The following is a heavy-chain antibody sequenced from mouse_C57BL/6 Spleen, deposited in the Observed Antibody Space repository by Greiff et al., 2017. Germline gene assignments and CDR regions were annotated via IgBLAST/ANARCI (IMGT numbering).Heavy chain of an antibody. V-gene: IGHV1-4*01. CDR1: GYTFTSYT. Sequence: VQLQQSGAELARPGASVKISCKASGYTFTSYTMRWLKQRPGRGLEWIGYINPSSGYTKSNQKFKDKAALTADKSSSTAYMQLSSLTSGDSAVDYCARSREGYAMDYWGQGTSVTVSS. J-gene: IGHJ4*01. CDR3: ARSREGYAMDY. CDR2: INPSSGYT.